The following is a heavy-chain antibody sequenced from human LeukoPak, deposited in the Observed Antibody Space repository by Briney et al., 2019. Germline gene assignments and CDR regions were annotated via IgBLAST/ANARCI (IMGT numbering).Heavy chain of an antibody. V-gene: IGHV2-5*02. D-gene: IGHD3-9*01. CDR2: IFWDDDK. CDR1: GFSFNSTGVA. Sequence: SGPTLVKPTQTLTLTCTFSGFSFNSTGVAVGWIRQPPGKALEWLALIFWDDDKRYRPSLKRRLTITRATAKNQVVLTMSNMDPVDTATYYCAHRLWLVPDAFDIWGQGTMVTVSS. J-gene: IGHJ3*02. CDR3: AHRLWLVPDAFDI.